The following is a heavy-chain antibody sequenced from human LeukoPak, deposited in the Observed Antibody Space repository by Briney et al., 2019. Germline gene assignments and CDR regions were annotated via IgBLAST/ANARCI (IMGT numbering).Heavy chain of an antibody. V-gene: IGHV5-51*03. J-gene: IGHJ2*01. CDR1: GYKFTTYW. D-gene: IGHD2-21*02. CDR3: ARRGGDGLWYFDL. CDR2: IYPADSDT. Sequence: GESLKISCMASGYKFTTYWIGWVRQMPGKGLEWMGIIYPADSDTAYSPPFQGQVTFSADKSISTAYLQWTSLKASDTAMYYCARRGGDGLWYFDLWGRGTLVTVSS.